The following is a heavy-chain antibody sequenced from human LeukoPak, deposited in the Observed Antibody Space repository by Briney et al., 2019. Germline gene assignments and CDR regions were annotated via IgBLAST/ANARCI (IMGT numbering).Heavy chain of an antibody. D-gene: IGHD6-19*01. V-gene: IGHV4-39*07. J-gene: IGHJ4*02. CDR3: ARGSHSSGSPDPYFDY. CDR1: GGSISNSRDY. Sequence: SETLSLTCTVSGGSISNSRDYWAWIRQPPGKGLEWIANIYYSGSTYYNPSLKSRVTISVDTSKNQFSLKLSSVTAADTAVYYCARGSHSSGSPDPYFDYWGQGTLVTVSS. CDR2: IYYSGST.